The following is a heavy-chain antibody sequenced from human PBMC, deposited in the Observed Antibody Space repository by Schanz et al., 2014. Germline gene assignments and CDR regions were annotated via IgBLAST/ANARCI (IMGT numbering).Heavy chain of an antibody. CDR2: ISGTTTYT. Sequence: QVQLVESGGGLVKPGGSLRLSCAASGFTFSDYYMSWIRQAPGKGLEWVSYISGTTTYTNYADSVKGRFTISRDNAKNSLYLQSNSLGAEDTADYYSARDQIMAAAGRVDYWGHGALVTVSS. D-gene: IGHD6-13*01. CDR3: ARDQIMAAAGRVDY. J-gene: IGHJ4*01. V-gene: IGHV3-11*05. CDR1: GFTFSDYY.